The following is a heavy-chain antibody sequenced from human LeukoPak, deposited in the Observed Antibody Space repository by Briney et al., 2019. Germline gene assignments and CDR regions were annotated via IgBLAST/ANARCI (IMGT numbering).Heavy chain of an antibody. CDR1: GYTFSGYY. CDR2: INSNSGT. V-gene: IGHV1-2*02. CDR3: AREEQHQRGRHFEY. D-gene: IGHD6-13*01. J-gene: IGHJ4*02. Sequence: ASVKVSCKASGYTFSGYYIHWVRQGPGQGLEWMGWINSNSGTNYAQNFQGRVTMTRDTSISTAYMELSRLRSDDTAVYYCAREEQHQRGRHFEYWGQGTLVTVSS.